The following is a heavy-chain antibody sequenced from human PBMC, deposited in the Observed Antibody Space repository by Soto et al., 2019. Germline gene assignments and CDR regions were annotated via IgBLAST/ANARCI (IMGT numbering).Heavy chain of an antibody. CDR2: INHSGST. CDR3: TRGHRGTFFGVVLTNWFEP. J-gene: IGHJ5*02. Sequence: PSETLSLTCAVYGGSFSGYYWTWIRQPPGKGLEWIGEINHSGSTNYNPSLKSRVTISVDTSKNQFSLKLTSVTAADTAVYFCTRGHRGTFFGVVLTNWFEPWGQGTLVTVSS. CDR1: GGSFSGYY. V-gene: IGHV4-34*01. D-gene: IGHD3-3*01.